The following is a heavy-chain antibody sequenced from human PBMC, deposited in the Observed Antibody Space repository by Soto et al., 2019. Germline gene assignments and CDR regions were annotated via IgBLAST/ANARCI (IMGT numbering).Heavy chain of an antibody. D-gene: IGHD6-13*01. CDR1: GFIVGSTY. CDR2: LYSDGRT. J-gene: IGHJ4*02. Sequence: DVQLVETGGGLIQPGGSLRLSGAASGFIVGSTYMSWVRQAPGKGLEWVSVLYSDGRTYDADSVKGRFTISRDNSKNTLYLQMNSLSAEDTAVYYCARCSGWYGQCYFDCWGQGTLVTVSS. CDR3: ARCSGWYGQCYFDC. V-gene: IGHV3-53*02.